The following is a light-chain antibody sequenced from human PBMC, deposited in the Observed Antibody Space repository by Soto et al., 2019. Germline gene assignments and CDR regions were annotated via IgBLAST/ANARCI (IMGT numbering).Light chain of an antibody. CDR2: DVS. V-gene: IGLV2-14*03. CDR3: NSYTSSSTFV. J-gene: IGLJ1*01. CDR1: SSDVGGYNY. Sequence: QSVLTQPASVSGSPGQSITISCTGTSSDVGGYNYVSWYQQHPGKAPKLMIYDVSNRPSGVSNRFSGSKSGNTASLTISALQAEDEAAYYCNSYTSSSTFVFGTGTELTVL.